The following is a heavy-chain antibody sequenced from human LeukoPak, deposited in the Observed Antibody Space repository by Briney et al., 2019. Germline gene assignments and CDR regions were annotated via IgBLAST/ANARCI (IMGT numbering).Heavy chain of an antibody. CDR1: GFTFTNAW. Sequence: GGSLRLSCVASGFTFTNAWMSWVRQAPGKGLEWVANIKQDGSEKYYVDSVKGRFTISRDNAKNSLYLQMNSLRAEDTAVYYCARGKTDYDILTGYSSTTYYYMDVWGKGTTVTISS. V-gene: IGHV3-7*01. CDR2: IKQDGSEK. D-gene: IGHD3-9*01. CDR3: ARGKTDYDILTGYSSTTYYYMDV. J-gene: IGHJ6*03.